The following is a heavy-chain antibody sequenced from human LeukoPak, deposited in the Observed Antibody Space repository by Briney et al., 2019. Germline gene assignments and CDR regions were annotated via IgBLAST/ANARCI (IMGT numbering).Heavy chain of an antibody. CDR2: IYHSGST. V-gene: IGHV4-30-2*01. J-gene: IGHJ4*02. CDR1: GGSISIGGYS. D-gene: IGHD3-22*01. Sequence: SETLSLTCAVYGGSISIGGYSWSWIRQPPGKGLEWIGYIYHSGSTYYNPSLKSRVTISVDRSKNQFSLKLSSVTAADTAVYYCARAPLVGYYDSSFFDYWGQGTLVTVSS. CDR3: ARAPLVGYYDSSFFDY.